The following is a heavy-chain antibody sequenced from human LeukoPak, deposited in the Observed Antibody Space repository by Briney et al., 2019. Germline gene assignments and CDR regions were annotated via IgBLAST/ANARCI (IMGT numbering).Heavy chain of an antibody. Sequence: ASVKVSCKASGYTFTSYGISWVRQAPGQGLEWMGWISAYNSNTNYAQKLQGRVTMTTDTSTSTAYMELRSLRSDDTAVYYCARGPNVDIVVYFDYWGQGTLVTVSS. CDR1: GYTFTSYG. J-gene: IGHJ4*02. D-gene: IGHD5-12*01. CDR3: ARGPNVDIVVYFDY. V-gene: IGHV1-18*01. CDR2: ISAYNSNT.